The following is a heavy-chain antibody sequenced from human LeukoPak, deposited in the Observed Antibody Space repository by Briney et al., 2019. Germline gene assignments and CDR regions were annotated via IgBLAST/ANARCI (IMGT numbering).Heavy chain of an antibody. D-gene: IGHD7-27*01. CDR3: ARHSWVQSGAFDI. J-gene: IGHJ3*02. CDR2: IYYSGST. V-gene: IGHV4-59*08. Sequence: SETLSLTCTVSGGSISSYYWSWIRQPPGKGLEWIGYIYYSGSTNYNPSLKSRVTISVDTSKNQFSLKLSSVTAADTAVYYCARHSWVQSGAFDIWGQGTMVTVSS. CDR1: GGSISSYY.